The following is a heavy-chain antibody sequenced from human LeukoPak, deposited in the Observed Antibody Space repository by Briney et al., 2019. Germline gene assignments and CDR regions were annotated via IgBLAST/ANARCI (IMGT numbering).Heavy chain of an antibody. J-gene: IGHJ3*02. D-gene: IGHD2-15*01. CDR1: GYTFTDYY. V-gene: IGHV1-2*02. CDR2: INPNSGGT. Sequence: ASVKVSCKASGYTFTDYYMHWVRQAPGQGLEWMGWINPNSGGTNYAQKFQGRVTMTRDTSISTAYMEVSRLRSDDTAVYSCARAALYCTGGSCYFYAFDIWGQGTMVTVSS. CDR3: ARAALYCTGGSCYFYAFDI.